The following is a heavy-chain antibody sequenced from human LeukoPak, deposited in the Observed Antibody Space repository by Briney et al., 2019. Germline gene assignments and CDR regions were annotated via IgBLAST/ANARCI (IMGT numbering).Heavy chain of an antibody. CDR3: ARQGGGYNDFDY. CDR1: GGSFSGYY. D-gene: IGHD5-24*01. V-gene: IGHV4-34*01. Sequence: SETLSLTCAVYGGSFSGYYWSWIRQPPGKGLEWIGSIYYSGSTYYNPSLKSRVTISVDTSKNQFSLKLSSVTAADTAVYYCARQGGGYNDFDYWGQGTLVTVSP. CDR2: IYYSGST. J-gene: IGHJ4*02.